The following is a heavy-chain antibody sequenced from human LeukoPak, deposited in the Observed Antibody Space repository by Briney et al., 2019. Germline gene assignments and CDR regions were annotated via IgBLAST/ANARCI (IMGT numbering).Heavy chain of an antibody. CDR2: IRYDGSFK. J-gene: IGHJ4*02. V-gene: IGHV3-30*02. CDR3: ANKVFTAMGIDY. D-gene: IGHD5-18*01. CDR1: GFTFSSSG. Sequence: PGGSLRLSCAASGFTFSSSGMHWVRQAPRKGLDWVSFIRYDGSFKYYADSVKGRFTISRDNSKNTLYLQMNSLRAEDTAVYYCANKVFTAMGIDYWGQGTLVTVSS.